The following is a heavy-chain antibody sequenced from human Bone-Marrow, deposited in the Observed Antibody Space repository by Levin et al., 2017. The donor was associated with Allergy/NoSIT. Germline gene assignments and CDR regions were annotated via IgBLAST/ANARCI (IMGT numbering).Heavy chain of an antibody. V-gene: IGHV5-51*01. CDR2: IYPGDSDT. Sequence: GESLKISCKTSSDSLAKYWIGWVRQMPGKGLEWMGIIYPGDSDTRYNPSFQALITISADKSISTAYLQWSSLKTSGTATYYCARGSDISGYYFDFWGQGTLVTVSS. D-gene: IGHD3-22*01. J-gene: IGHJ4*02. CDR3: ARGSDISGYYFDF. CDR1: SDSLAKYW.